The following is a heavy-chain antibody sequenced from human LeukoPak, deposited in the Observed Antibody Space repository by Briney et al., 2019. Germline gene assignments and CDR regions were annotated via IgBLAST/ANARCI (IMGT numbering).Heavy chain of an antibody. CDR1: GFTFSDYY. CDR2: ISSSGSTI. J-gene: IGHJ6*02. CDR3: ARKETADYYYGMDV. D-gene: IGHD2-21*02. Sequence: GGSLRLSCAASGFTFSDYYVSWIRQAPGKGLEWVSYISSSGSTIYYADSVKGRFTISRDNAKNSLYLQMNSLRAEDTAVYYCARKETADYYYGMDVWGQGTTVTVSS. V-gene: IGHV3-11*01.